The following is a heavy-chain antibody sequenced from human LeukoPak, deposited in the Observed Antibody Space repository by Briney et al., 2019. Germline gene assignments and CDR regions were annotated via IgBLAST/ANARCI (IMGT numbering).Heavy chain of an antibody. CDR3: AKASLSGITATTDY. J-gene: IGHJ4*02. CDR1: GFTFSDHP. V-gene: IGHV3-23*01. CDR2: ISGSGGST. Sequence: GGSLRLSCAASGFTFSDHPMTWVRQAPGKGLEWVSTISGSGGSTYYADSVKGRFTVSRDNSKNTLYLQMNCLRAEDTAVYYCAKASLSGITATTDYWGQGTLVAVSS. D-gene: IGHD1-7*01.